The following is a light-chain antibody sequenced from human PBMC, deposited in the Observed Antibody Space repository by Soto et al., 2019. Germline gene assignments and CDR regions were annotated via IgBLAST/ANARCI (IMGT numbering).Light chain of an antibody. CDR1: SSDVGGYNF. CDR3: SSYTSRSTYV. V-gene: IGLV2-14*01. Sequence: QSALTQPASVSGSPGESITISCTGTSSDVGGYNFVSWYQQHPGKAPKLMIYGASNRASGFSDRFSASKSGNTASLTISSLPPGDEADYYCSSYTSRSTYVFGTGTKLTVL. J-gene: IGLJ1*01. CDR2: GAS.